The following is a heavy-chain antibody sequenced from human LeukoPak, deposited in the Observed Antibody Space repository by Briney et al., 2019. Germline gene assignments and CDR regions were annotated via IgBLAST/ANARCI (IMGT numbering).Heavy chain of an antibody. CDR1: GITFSSYS. J-gene: IGHJ6*03. V-gene: IGHV3-48*04. Sequence: SGGSLRLSCVASGITFSSYSMNWVRQAPGKGLEWVSYISSFSGTINYADSVKGRFTISRDNAKNSLYLQMNSLRAEDTAVYYCARDAPYCSGGSCYSNTYYYYYMDVWGKGTTVTISS. D-gene: IGHD2-15*01. CDR3: ARDAPYCSGGSCYSNTYYYYYMDV. CDR2: ISSFSGTI.